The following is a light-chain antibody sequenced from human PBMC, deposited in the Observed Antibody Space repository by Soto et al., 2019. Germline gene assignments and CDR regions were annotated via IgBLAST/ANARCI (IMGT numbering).Light chain of an antibody. CDR3: QQRSNWPWT. CDR2: GAS. Sequence: EIVLTQSPGTLSLSPGERATLSCRASQSFSSNYLAWYQQKPGQAPRLLIYGASSRATGIPDRFSGSGSGTDFTLTIRRLEPEDFAVYYCQQRSNWPWTFGQGTKVDI. CDR1: QSFSSNY. V-gene: IGKV3D-20*02. J-gene: IGKJ1*01.